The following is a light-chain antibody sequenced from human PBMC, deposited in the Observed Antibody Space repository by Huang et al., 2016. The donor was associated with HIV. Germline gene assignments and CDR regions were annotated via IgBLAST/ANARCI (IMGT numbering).Light chain of an antibody. Sequence: EIVLTQSPGTLSLSPGETATLSCRASQSVSSSYLAWYQQKPGQAPRRLIYGASSRATGIPDRFSGSWSGTDFTLTISRLEPEDFAVYYCQQYGSSLWTFGQGTKVEIK. CDR3: QQYGSSLWT. V-gene: IGKV3-20*01. CDR2: GAS. CDR1: QSVSSSY. J-gene: IGKJ1*01.